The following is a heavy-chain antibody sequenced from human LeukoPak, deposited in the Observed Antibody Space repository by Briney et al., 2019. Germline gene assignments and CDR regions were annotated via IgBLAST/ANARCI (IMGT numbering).Heavy chain of an antibody. J-gene: IGHJ5*02. Sequence: GAPVKVSCKASGYTFTDLYIHWVRQAPGQGLEWMGWTNTRSGGTRYAQNFQGRVSMTRDTSISTAYMELSRLRSEDTAVYYCARVPGQNWFDPWGQGTLVTVSS. CDR1: GYTFTDLY. CDR2: TNTRSGGT. D-gene: IGHD1-14*01. V-gene: IGHV1-2*02. CDR3: ARVPGQNWFDP.